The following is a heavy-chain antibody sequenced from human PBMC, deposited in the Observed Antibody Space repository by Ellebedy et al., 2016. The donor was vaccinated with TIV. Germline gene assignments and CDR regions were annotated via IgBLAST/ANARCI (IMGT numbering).Heavy chain of an antibody. J-gene: IGHJ2*01. Sequence: GESLKISCAASGFTFSSYAMSWVRQAPGKGLEWVSAISGSGGSTYYADSVKGRFTISRDNSKNTLYLQMNSLIAEDTDVSYCAKELRITMIVVVIFKYFDIWGRGTLVTVSS. CDR1: GFTFSSYA. CDR2: ISGSGGST. CDR3: AKELRITMIVVVIFKYFDI. V-gene: IGHV3-23*01. D-gene: IGHD3-22*01.